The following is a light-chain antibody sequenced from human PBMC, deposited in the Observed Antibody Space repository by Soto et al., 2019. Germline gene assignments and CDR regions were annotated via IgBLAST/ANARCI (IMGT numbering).Light chain of an antibody. CDR2: GHS. CDR1: TSNIGAGYD. CDR3: QAYDYSLTASV. V-gene: IGLV1-40*01. Sequence: QSVLTQPPSVSGAPGQRVTIACTGSTSNIGAGYDVHWYRHLPGAAPKLLLSGHSHRPSGVPDRLSGSKSGTSASLAITGLQAEDEADYYCQAYDYSLTASVFGGGTQLTVL. J-gene: IGLJ3*02.